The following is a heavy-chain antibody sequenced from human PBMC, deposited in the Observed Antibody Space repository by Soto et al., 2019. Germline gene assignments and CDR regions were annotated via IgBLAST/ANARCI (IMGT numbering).Heavy chain of an antibody. V-gene: IGHV3-11*01. D-gene: IGHD4-4*01. CDR1: GFTFSDSY. CDR3: ARGSNNWFDP. J-gene: IGHJ5*02. Sequence: QVQLVESGGGLVKPGGSLRLSCAASGFTFSDSYMTWIRQAPGKGLEWISYISSSGGTIYYADSVKGRFTISRDNPKKSLYLQMNSLIAEDTAVYYCARGSNNWFDPWGQGTLVTVSS. CDR2: ISSSGGTI.